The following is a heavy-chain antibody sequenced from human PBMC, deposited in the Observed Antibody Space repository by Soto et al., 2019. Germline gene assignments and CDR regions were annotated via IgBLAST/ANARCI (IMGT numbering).Heavy chain of an antibody. CDR2: TSSSSGYI. V-gene: IGHV3-21*01. CDR3: TTEYSQYFQH. J-gene: IGHJ1*01. D-gene: IGHD2-15*01. Sequence: PGGSLRLSCAASGFTFSTYTMNWVRQAPGKGLEWVSSTSSSSGYIYYADSLKGRFTISRDNAKNSLYLQMNSLRDEDTAVYYCTTEYSQYFQHWGQGTLVTVSS. CDR1: GFTFSTYT.